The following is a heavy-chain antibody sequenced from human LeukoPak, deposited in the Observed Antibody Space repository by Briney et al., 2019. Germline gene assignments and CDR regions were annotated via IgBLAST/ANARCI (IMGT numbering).Heavy chain of an antibody. CDR2: IIPILGIA. CDR1: GGTFSSYA. V-gene: IGHV1-69*04. D-gene: IGHD3-22*01. CDR3: ARDSSGSLPGPYFDY. J-gene: IGHJ4*02. Sequence: GASVKVSCKASGGTFSSYAISWVRQAPGQGLEWMGRIIPILGIANYAQKFQGRVTITTDESTSTAYMELSSLRSEDTAVYYCARDSSGSLPGPYFDYWGQGTLVTVSS.